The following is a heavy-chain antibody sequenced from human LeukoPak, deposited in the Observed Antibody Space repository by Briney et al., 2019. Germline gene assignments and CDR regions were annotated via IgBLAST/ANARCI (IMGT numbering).Heavy chain of an antibody. J-gene: IGHJ4*02. D-gene: IGHD3-22*01. CDR3: ARDQVDYDTTDHFDY. Sequence: PSETLSLTCKVSGDSISSSTCNWSWIRQPPGKGLEWIGYISQSGNSYFTPSLKSRATISVDRSKNHFSLTLISVTAADTAVYYCARDQVDYDTTDHFDYWGKGTLVTVSS. V-gene: IGHV4-30-2*01. CDR2: ISQSGNS. CDR1: GDSISSSTCN.